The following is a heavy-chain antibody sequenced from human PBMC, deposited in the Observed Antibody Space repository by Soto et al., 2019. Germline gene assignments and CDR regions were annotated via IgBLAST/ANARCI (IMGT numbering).Heavy chain of an antibody. CDR1: GYTFTSYD. CDR3: AKVRGVIPYFDY. J-gene: IGHJ4*02. Sequence: GASVKVSCKASGYTFTSYDINWVRQATGQGLEWMGWMNPNSGNTGYAQKFQGRVTMTRNTSISTAYMELNSLRAEDTALYYCAKVRGVIPYFDYWGQGTLVTVSS. CDR2: MNPNSGNT. D-gene: IGHD3-10*01. V-gene: IGHV1-8*01.